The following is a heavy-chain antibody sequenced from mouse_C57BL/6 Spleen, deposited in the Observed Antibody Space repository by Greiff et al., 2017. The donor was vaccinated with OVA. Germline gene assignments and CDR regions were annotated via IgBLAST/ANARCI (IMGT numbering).Heavy chain of an antibody. V-gene: IGHV1-55*01. J-gene: IGHJ3*01. Sequence: QVQLQQPGAELVKPGASVKMSCKASGYTFTSYWITWVKQRPGQGLEWIGDIYPGSGSTNYNEKFKSKATLTVDTSSSTAYMQRSSLTSEDSADYYCARWCAYYCSYFDYWGKGTMVTVSA. D-gene: IGHD2-10*01. CDR2: IYPGSGST. CDR3: ARWCAYYCSYFDY. CDR1: GYTFTSYW.